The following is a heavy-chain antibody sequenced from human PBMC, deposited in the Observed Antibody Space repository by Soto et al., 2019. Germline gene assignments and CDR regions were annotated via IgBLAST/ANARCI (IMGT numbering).Heavy chain of an antibody. Sequence: QLQLQESGPGLMKPSETLSLTCTVSGGSISSSSYYWGWIRQPPGKGLQWIGSIYYSGSTYYNPSLKSRVTISVDTSKHQFSLKLSSVTAADTAVYYCARQVFDCSGGSCWGYFDYWGQGTLVTVSS. CDR3: ARQVFDCSGGSCWGYFDY. V-gene: IGHV4-39*01. CDR1: GGSISSSSYY. J-gene: IGHJ4*02. CDR2: IYYSGST. D-gene: IGHD2-15*01.